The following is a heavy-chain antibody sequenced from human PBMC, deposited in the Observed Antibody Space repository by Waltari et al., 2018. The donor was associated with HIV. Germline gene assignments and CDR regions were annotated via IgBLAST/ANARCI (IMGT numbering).Heavy chain of an antibody. D-gene: IGHD2-21*01. CDR1: GASFTSSY. Sequence: QVQLVQSGAEVKKPGASVKIYCNTSGASFTSSYIHWVRQPPGQGLVWMGINNPTSGRTTFSQHLRGRIAMTRDTPRSTGYMELQSVQPDDTAAYYCARVRCGGGGCQWAFDVWGQGTKVTVS. V-gene: IGHV1-46*04. J-gene: IGHJ3*01. CDR3: ARVRCGGGGCQWAFDV. CDR2: NNPTSGRT.